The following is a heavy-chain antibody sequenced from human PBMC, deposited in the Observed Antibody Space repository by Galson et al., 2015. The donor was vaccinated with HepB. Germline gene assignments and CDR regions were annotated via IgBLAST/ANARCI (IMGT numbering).Heavy chain of an antibody. D-gene: IGHD6-19*01. CDR1: GFTFSNYA. CDR3: ARDPREYASGWYLWDY. CDR2: ISYNGISK. Sequence: SLRLPCAGSGFTFSNYAMTWVRQAPGKGLEWVSAISYNGISKYYADSVRGRFTIFRDNSKNTLSLQMNSLRVEDTAVYYCARDPREYASGWYLWDYWGQGTLVTVSS. V-gene: IGHV3-23*01. J-gene: IGHJ4*02.